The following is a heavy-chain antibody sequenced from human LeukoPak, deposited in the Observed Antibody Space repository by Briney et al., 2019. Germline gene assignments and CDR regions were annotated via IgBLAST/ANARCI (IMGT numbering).Heavy chain of an antibody. CDR2: IYYSGST. Sequence: SETLSLTCTVSGSSISSYYWSWIRQPPGKGLEWIGYIYYSGSTNYNPSLKSRVTISVDTSKNQFSLKLSSVTAADTAVYYCARSEMAPWGNFDYWGQGTLVTVSS. D-gene: IGHD5-24*01. CDR3: ARSEMAPWGNFDY. V-gene: IGHV4-59*01. J-gene: IGHJ4*02. CDR1: GSSISSYY.